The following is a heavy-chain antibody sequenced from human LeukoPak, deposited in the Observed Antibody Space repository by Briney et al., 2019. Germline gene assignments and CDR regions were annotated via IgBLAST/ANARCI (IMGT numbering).Heavy chain of an antibody. V-gene: IGHV3-30*02. CDR3: VKDKRDDYDEYYFDY. J-gene: IGHJ4*02. CDR1: GFTFRSYG. D-gene: IGHD4-17*01. CDR2: TRYDGSIT. Sequence: RGSLIPSCAASGFTFRSYGMHWFSQAPGKRLEWEAYTRYDGSITYYTESVNSRFIISRDNSKNTLHLQMNSLRAEDTAVYYCVKDKRDDYDEYYFDYWGQGTLVTVSS.